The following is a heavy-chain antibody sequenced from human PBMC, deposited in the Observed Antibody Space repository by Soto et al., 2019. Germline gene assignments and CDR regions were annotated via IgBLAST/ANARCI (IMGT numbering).Heavy chain of an antibody. D-gene: IGHD2-21*02. CDR1: GGSISSGGYS. J-gene: IGHJ5*02. Sequence: QLQLQESGSGLVKPSQALSLTCAVSGGSISSGGYSWSWIRQPPGKGQDWIGYIYHSGSNYHNPSPKNRPTITVESSNKQFSLKMSSVPAADTAVYYYARVAYCGGDCYRGFDPWGQVTLVTVSS. CDR3: ARVAYCGGDCYRGFDP. V-gene: IGHV4-30-2*01. CDR2: IYHSGSN.